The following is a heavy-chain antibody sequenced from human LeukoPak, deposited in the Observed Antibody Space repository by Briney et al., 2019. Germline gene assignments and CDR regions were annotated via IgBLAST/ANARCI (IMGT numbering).Heavy chain of an antibody. J-gene: IGHJ4*02. V-gene: IGHV4-34*01. CDR3: ARGRYVTTRGGAAAGFLDY. CDR1: GGSFSGHY. Sequence: PSETLSLTCAVSGGSFSGHYWNWIRQPPGKGLEWIGEINHGGSTNYNPSLESRVTISVDTSQKQLSLRLSSVTAADTAVYYCARGRYVTTRGGAAAGFLDYWGQGTLVTVST. CDR2: INHGGST. D-gene: IGHD6-13*01.